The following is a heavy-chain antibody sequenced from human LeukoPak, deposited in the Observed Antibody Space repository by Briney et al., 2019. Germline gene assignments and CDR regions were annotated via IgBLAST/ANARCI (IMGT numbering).Heavy chain of an antibody. CDR3: ARSYGDYINFYY. CDR2: IYYSGST. V-gene: IGHV4-59*01. CDR1: GGSIRTYY. Sequence: PSETLSLTCHVSGGSIRTYYWSWILQPPGKGLEWIGYIYYSGSTNYNPSLTSRVTMSIDTSKNQFSLNLSSVTAADTAMYYCARSYGDYINFYYWGQGAPVTVSS. D-gene: IGHD4-17*01. J-gene: IGHJ4*02.